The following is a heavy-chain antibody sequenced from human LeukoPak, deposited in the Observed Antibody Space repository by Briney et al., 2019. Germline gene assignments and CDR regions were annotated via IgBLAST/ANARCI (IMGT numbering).Heavy chain of an antibody. D-gene: IGHD3-3*01. CDR1: GYTFTRYD. CDR2: MNPNNGNT. J-gene: IGHJ6*02. CDR3: ARGWRYYDFWSGYWERRKDYYGMEV. Sequence: VASVRVSCKPSGYTFTRYDINWVRQAPGQGLEWMGWMNPNNGNTVYAQKSQGRVTMNRNTSISTAYMELSSLRSEDTAIYYCARGWRYYDFWSGYWERRKDYYGMEVWGPGTTVTVSS. V-gene: IGHV1-8*01.